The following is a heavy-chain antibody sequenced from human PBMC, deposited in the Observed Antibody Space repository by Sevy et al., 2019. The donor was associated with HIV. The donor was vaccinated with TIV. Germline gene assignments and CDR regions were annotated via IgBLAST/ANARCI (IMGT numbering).Heavy chain of an antibody. CDR2: ISSSGSGT. J-gene: IGHJ6*02. Sequence: GGSLRLSCSASGFTFSGSALHWVRQAPGKGLEYVSVISSSGSGTYYAESVKGRFTISRDNSKNTLYLQMRSLRTEDTAAYYCVKDSIFYDSSSGYRPFYYYGMDVWGQGTSVTVSS. CDR3: VKDSIFYDSSSGYRPFYYYGMDV. CDR1: GFTFSGSA. V-gene: IGHV3-64D*09. D-gene: IGHD3-3*01.